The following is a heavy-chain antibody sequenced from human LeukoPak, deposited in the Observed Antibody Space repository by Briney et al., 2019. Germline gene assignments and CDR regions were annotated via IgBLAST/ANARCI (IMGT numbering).Heavy chain of an antibody. V-gene: IGHV1-69*04. CDR3: ARVTGWFGKLSPYYFDY. J-gene: IGHJ4*02. CDR2: IIPILGIA. CDR1: GGSFSSYA. Sequence: EASVKVSCKASGGSFSSYAISWVRQAPGQGLEWMRSIIPILGIANYAQKFQGRVTITADKSTSTAYMELSSLRSEDTAVYYCARVTGWFGKLSPYYFDYWGQGTLVTVSS. D-gene: IGHD3-10*01.